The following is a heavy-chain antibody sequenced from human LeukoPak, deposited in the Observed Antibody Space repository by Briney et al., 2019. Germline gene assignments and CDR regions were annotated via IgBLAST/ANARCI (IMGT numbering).Heavy chain of an antibody. CDR1: GGSLSFYY. D-gene: IGHD3-10*01. Sequence: PSETLSLTCGVSGGSLSFYYWSWTRQSPGKGLEWIVEISQNGDSNYNMSLKSRVTISLDKSKNQVSLKLNSVTAADTAVYYCAISGSGTYYDEQFDYWGQGTLVTVSS. CDR2: ISQNGDS. CDR3: AISGSGTYYDEQFDY. J-gene: IGHJ4*02. V-gene: IGHV4-34*01.